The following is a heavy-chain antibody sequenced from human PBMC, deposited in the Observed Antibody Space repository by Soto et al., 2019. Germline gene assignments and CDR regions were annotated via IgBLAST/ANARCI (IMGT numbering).Heavy chain of an antibody. J-gene: IGHJ6*02. Sequence: GGSLRLSCAASGFTFSDYYMSWIRQAPGKGLEWVSYISSSSGYTNYADSVKGRFTISRDNAKNSLYLQMNSLRAEDTAVYYCARAYDFWSGYYIYYYYYGMDVWGQGTTVTVSS. CDR3: ARAYDFWSGYYIYYYYYGMDV. V-gene: IGHV3-11*06. CDR2: ISSSSGYT. CDR1: GFTFSDYY. D-gene: IGHD3-3*01.